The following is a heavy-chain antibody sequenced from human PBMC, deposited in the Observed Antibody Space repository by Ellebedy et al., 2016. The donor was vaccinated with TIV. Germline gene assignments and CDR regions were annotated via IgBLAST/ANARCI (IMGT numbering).Heavy chain of an antibody. Sequence: GSLRLCXTVSGGSISSSSYYWGWIRQPPGKGLEWIGSIYYSGSTYYNPSLKSRVTISVDTSKNQFSLKLSSVTAADTAVYYCARQVGAFDYWGQGTLVTVSS. J-gene: IGHJ4*02. V-gene: IGHV4-39*01. D-gene: IGHD1-26*01. CDR1: GGSISSSSYY. CDR2: IYYSGST. CDR3: ARQVGAFDY.